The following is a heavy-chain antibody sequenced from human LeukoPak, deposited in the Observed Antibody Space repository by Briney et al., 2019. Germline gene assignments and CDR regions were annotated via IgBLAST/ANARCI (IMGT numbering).Heavy chain of an antibody. J-gene: IGHJ5*02. CDR3: ASRVTTAGGWFDP. V-gene: IGHV4-34*01. CDR1: GGSFSGYY. CDR2: INHSGST. Sequence: SETLSLTCAVYGGSFSGYYWSWIRQPPGKGLEWIGEINHSGSTNYNPSLKSRVTISVDTSKNQFSLKLSPVTAADTAVYYCASRVTTAGGWFDPWGQGTLVTVSS. D-gene: IGHD4-17*01.